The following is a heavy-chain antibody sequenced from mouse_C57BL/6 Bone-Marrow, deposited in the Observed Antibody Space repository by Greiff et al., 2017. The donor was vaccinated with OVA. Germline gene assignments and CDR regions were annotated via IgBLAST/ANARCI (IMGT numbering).Heavy chain of an antibody. J-gene: IGHJ4*01. V-gene: IGHV14-2*01. Sequence: EVQLKESGAELVKPGASVKLSCTASGFNIKDYYMHWVKQRTEQGLEWIGRIDPEDGETKYAPKFQGKATITADTSSNTAYLQLSSLTSEDTAVYYCASFYGNYVGYYAMDYWGQGTSVTVSS. D-gene: IGHD2-1*01. CDR1: GFNIKDYY. CDR2: IDPEDGET. CDR3: ASFYGNYVGYYAMDY.